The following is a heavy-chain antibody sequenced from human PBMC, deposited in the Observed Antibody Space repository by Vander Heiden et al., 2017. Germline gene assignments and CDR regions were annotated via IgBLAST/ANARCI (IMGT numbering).Heavy chain of an antibody. V-gene: IGHV1-69*01. Sequence: QVQLVQSGAEVKKPGSSVKVSCTASGGTFSSYAISWVRQAPGQGLEWMGGIIPIFGTANYAQKFQGRVTITADESTSTAYMELSSLRSEDTAVYYCARDIVVVVAATNFNYYGMDVWGQGSTVTVSS. CDR2: IIPIFGTA. D-gene: IGHD2-15*01. CDR1: GGTFSSYA. CDR3: ARDIVVVVAATNFNYYGMDV. J-gene: IGHJ6*02.